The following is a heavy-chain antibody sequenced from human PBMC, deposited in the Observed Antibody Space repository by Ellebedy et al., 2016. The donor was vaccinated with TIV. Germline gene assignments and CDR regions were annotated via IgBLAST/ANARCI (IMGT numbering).Heavy chain of an antibody. CDR1: GFTFSSYS. Sequence: PGGSLRLSCAASGFTFSSYSMNWVRQAPGKGLEWVSYISSSSSTIYYADSVKGRFTISRDNAKNSLYLQMNSLRAEDTAVYYCARGWDSSSSYFDYWGQGTLVTVSS. CDR3: ARGWDSSSSYFDY. J-gene: IGHJ4*02. D-gene: IGHD6-6*01. V-gene: IGHV3-48*01. CDR2: ISSSSSTI.